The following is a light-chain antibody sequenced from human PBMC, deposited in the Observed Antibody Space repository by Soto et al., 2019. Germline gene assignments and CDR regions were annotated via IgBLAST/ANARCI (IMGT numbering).Light chain of an antibody. CDR3: QQYYDTPYT. CDR2: WAS. J-gene: IGKJ2*01. Sequence: DIVMTQSPDSLAVSLGERATINCRSSQSVLSSSNNKNYLAWYQQKPGQPPKLLIYWASTREYGVPDRFSGSGSGTDFTLTISSLQAEDVAVYYCQQYYDTPYTFGQGTKLEIK. CDR1: QSVLSSSNNKNY. V-gene: IGKV4-1*01.